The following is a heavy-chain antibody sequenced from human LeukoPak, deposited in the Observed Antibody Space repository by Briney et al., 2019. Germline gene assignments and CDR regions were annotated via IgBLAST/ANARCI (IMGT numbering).Heavy chain of an antibody. CDR2: INQDGSKE. Sequence: GGSLRLSCAASGFTFSTYWMNWVRQAPGKGLEWVANINQDGSKEYYVDSVKGRFTISRDNAKNSLSLQMNSLRAEDTAVYYCASGSNWSFEYWGQGTLVIVSS. D-gene: IGHD1-20*01. CDR1: GFTFSTYW. CDR3: ASGSNWSFEY. V-gene: IGHV3-7*05. J-gene: IGHJ4*02.